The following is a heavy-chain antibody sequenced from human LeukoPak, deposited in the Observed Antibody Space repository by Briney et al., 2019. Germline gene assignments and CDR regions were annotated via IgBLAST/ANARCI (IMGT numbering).Heavy chain of an antibody. CDR1: GFTFTSYT. V-gene: IGHV3-48*04. D-gene: IGHD1-26*01. J-gene: IGHJ4*02. Sequence: GGSLRLSCVASGFTFTSYTMNWVRQAPGKGLEWVSYISSSGSAKYYADSVKGRFTISRDNAKNSLSLQMNSLRAEDTAVYYCARGSQWDLLGSSDYWGQGTLVTVSS. CDR3: ARGSQWDLLGSSDY. CDR2: ISSSGSAK.